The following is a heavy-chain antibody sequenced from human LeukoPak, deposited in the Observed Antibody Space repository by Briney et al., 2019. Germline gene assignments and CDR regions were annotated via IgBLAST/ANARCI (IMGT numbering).Heavy chain of an antibody. V-gene: IGHV1-46*01. J-gene: IGHJ5*02. Sequence: ASVKVSCKASGYTFTSYYMHWVRRAPGQGLEWMGIINPSGGSTSYAQKFQGRVTMTRDTSTSTVYMELSSLRSEDTAVYYCARAGLYLRFGISNWFDPRGQGTLVTVSS. CDR3: ARAGLYLRFGISNWFDP. CDR1: GYTFTSYY. CDR2: INPSGGST. D-gene: IGHD3-3*01.